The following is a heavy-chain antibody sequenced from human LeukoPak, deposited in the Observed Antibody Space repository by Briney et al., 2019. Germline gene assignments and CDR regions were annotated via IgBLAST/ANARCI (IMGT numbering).Heavy chain of an antibody. CDR3: ARVSRTTVTPYYFDY. CDR2: IYYSGST. Sequence: PSETLSLTCTVSGGSISSSSYYWGWIRQPPGKGLEWIGSIYYSGSTYYNPSLKSRVTISVDTSKNQFSLKLSSVTAADTAVYYCARVSRTTVTPYYFDYWGQGTLVTVSS. J-gene: IGHJ4*02. D-gene: IGHD4-17*01. V-gene: IGHV4-39*07. CDR1: GGSISSSSYY.